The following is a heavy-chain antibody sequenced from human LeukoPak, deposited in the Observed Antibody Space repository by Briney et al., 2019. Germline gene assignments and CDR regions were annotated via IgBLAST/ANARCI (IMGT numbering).Heavy chain of an antibody. D-gene: IGHD3-22*01. CDR2: IIPIFGTR. V-gene: IGHV1-69*13. J-gene: IGHJ4*02. CDR3: SSHYYDSSGYSPGGY. Sequence: SVKVSCKASGGTFSSYAISWVRQAPGQGLEWMGGIIPIFGTRNYAQKFQGRVTITADESTSTAYMELSSLRSEDTAVYYCSSHYYDSSGYSPGGYWGQGTLVTVSS. CDR1: GGTFSSYA.